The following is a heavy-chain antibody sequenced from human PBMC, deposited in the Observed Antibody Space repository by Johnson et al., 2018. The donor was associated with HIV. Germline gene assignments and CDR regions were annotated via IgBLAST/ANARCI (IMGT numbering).Heavy chain of an antibody. J-gene: IGHJ3*02. CDR1: GFTFSSYG. Sequence: QVQLVESGGGVAQPGGSLRLSCVASGFTFSSYGMHWVRQAPGKGLEWVAFIRNDGSKKYYADSVKGRFTISRDNSKNTLYLQMNSLRAEDTAVYYCAKELADSSGYYADAFDIWGQGTMVTVSS. V-gene: IGHV3-30*02. CDR2: IRNDGSKK. CDR3: AKELADSSGYYADAFDI. D-gene: IGHD3-22*01.